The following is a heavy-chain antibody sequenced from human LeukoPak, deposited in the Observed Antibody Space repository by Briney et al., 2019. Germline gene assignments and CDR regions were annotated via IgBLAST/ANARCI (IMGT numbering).Heavy chain of an antibody. V-gene: IGHV1-46*01. J-gene: IGHJ3*02. CDR1: GYTFTSYY. D-gene: IGHD5-12*01. Sequence: ASVKVSCKASGYTFTSYYMHWVRPAPGQGLEWMGIINPSGGSTSYAQKFQGRVTMTRDTSTSTVYMELSSLRSEDTAVYYCARSPYSLDAFDIWGQGTMVTVSS. CDR2: INPSGGST. CDR3: ARSPYSLDAFDI.